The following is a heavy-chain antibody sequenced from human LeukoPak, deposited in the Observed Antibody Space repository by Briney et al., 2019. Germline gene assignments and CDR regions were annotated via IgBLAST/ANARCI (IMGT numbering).Heavy chain of an antibody. CDR3: AGGRRGYSYGRYYFDY. V-gene: IGHV1-69*06. J-gene: IGHJ4*02. CDR1: GGTFSSYA. Sequence: ASVKVSCKASGGTFSSYAISWVRQAPGQGLEWMGRIIPIFGTANYAQKFQGRVTITADKSTSTAYMELSSLRSEDTAVYYCAGGRRGYSYGRYYFDYWGQGTLVTVSS. CDR2: IIPIFGTA. D-gene: IGHD5-18*01.